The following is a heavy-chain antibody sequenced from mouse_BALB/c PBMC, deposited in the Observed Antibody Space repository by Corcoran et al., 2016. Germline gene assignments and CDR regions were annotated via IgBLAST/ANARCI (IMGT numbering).Heavy chain of an antibody. J-gene: IGHJ1*01. CDR1: GYTFTSTG. Sequence: EVQLQQSGPELVKPGASVKMSCKASGYTFTSTGMHWWKQKPGQGLEWIGYINPYNDGTKYNEKFKDKATLTSDKSSSTAYMELSNLTAEDSAAYYWAREWRRGYVDVWGAGTTVTGSS. CDR2: INPYNDGT. CDR3: AREWRRGYVDV. V-gene: IGHV1S136*01. D-gene: IGHD1-3*01.